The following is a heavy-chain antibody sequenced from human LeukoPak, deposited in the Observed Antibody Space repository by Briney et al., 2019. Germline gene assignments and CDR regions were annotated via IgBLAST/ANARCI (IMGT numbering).Heavy chain of an antibody. CDR2: ISPSGDIT. Sequence: GGSLRLSCAASGFTFSSHGMNWVRQSPGKGLEWVSGISPSGDITYYADSVKGRFTISRDNSKNTLYLQMNSLRAEDTAVYYCAKAGSAMVRGVIGDYYYYYMDVWGKGTTVTISS. D-gene: IGHD3-10*01. J-gene: IGHJ6*03. CDR3: AKAGSAMVRGVIGDYYYYYMDV. V-gene: IGHV3-23*01. CDR1: GFTFSSHG.